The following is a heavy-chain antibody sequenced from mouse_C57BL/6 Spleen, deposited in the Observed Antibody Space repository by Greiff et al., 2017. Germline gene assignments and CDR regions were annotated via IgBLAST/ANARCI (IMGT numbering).Heavy chain of an antibody. V-gene: IGHV14-1*01. Sequence: EVQLQQSGAELVRPGASVKLSCTASGFNFTDYYMHWVKQRPEQGLEWIGSIDPEDGDTEYAPKFQGKATLTADTSSNTAYLQLSSLTSADTAVYYCTEGTTETGYFGVWATGTTVPVS. CDR3: TEGTTETGYFGV. D-gene: IGHD1-1*01. CDR1: GFNFTDYY. J-gene: IGHJ1*03. CDR2: IDPEDGDT.